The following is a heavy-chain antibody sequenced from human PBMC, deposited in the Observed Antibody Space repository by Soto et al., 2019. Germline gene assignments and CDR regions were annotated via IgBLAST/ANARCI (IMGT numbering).Heavy chain of an antibody. V-gene: IGHV4-30-4*01. CDR1: GGSISSGDYY. Sequence: SETLSLTCTVSGGSISSGDYYWSWIRQPPGKGLEWIGYIYYSGSTYYNPSLKSRVTVSVDTSKNQFSLKLSSVTAADTAVYYCARGGIAAAAPPDYWGQGTLVTVSS. J-gene: IGHJ4*02. D-gene: IGHD6-13*01. CDR2: IYYSGST. CDR3: ARGGIAAAAPPDY.